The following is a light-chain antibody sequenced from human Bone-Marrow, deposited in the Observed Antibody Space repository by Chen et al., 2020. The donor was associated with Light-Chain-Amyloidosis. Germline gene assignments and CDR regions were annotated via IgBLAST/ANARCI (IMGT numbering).Light chain of an antibody. Sequence: DIQMTQSPSSLAASVGDRVLITCRASQTVKGYLNWYLQTPGTVPKLLLYDTSTLQSGVPSRFVGSGYGTKFTHTINGLQREDFATYYCQQSYIVPLTFGGGTRVE. J-gene: IGKJ4*01. CDR1: QTVKGY. V-gene: IGKV1-39*01. CDR2: DTS. CDR3: QQSYIVPLT.